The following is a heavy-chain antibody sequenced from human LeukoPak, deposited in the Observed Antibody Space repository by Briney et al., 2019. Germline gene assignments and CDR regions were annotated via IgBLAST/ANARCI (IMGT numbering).Heavy chain of an antibody. CDR3: APLGMVRGVTGNWFDP. CDR2: IKSKTDGGTT. J-gene: IGHJ5*02. V-gene: IGHV3-15*01. CDR1: GFTFSNAW. Sequence: GGSLRLSCAASGFTFSNAWMSWVRQAPGKGLEWVGRIKSKTDGGTTDYAAPVKGRFTISRDDSKNTLYLQMNSLRAEDTAVYYCAPLGMVRGVTGNWFDPWGQGTLVTVSS. D-gene: IGHD3-10*01.